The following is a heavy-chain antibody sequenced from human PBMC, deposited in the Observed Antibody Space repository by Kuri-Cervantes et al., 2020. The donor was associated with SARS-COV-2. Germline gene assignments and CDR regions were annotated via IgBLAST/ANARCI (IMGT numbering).Heavy chain of an antibody. CDR3: AKAGGIEIPAATNWFDP. D-gene: IGHD2-2*01. V-gene: IGHV3-23*01. CDR2: IGSRGGNT. Sequence: GESLKISCAASGFPFSDYAMSWVRQAPGKGLEWVSGIGSRGGNTYYADSVKGRFTISRDNSKNTLYLQMTSLSAGDTAIYYCAKAGGIEIPAATNWFDPWGQGTLVTVSS. CDR1: GFPFSDYA. J-gene: IGHJ5*02.